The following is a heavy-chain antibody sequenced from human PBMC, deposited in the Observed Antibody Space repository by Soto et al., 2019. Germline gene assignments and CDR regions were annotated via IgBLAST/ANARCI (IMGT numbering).Heavy chain of an antibody. Sequence: SGPTLVNPTETLTLTCTVSGFSLSNARMGVSWIRQPPGKALEWLAHIFSNDEKSYSTSLKSRLTISKDTSKSQVVLTMTNMDPVDTATYYCARTEVDCSGGSCYPNYFDYWGQGTLVTVSS. V-gene: IGHV2-26*01. CDR1: GFSLSNARMG. CDR2: IFSNDEK. J-gene: IGHJ4*02. D-gene: IGHD2-15*01. CDR3: ARTEVDCSGGSCYPNYFDY.